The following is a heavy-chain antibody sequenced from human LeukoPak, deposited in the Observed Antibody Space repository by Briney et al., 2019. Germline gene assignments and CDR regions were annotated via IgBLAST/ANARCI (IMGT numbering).Heavy chain of an antibody. J-gene: IGHJ4*02. Sequence: GGSLRLSCAASGFTFSTHWMSWVRQVPGKGLEWVANIKEDGSEKYNVDSVKGRFTISRDNAKKSLYLQMNSLRAEDSAIYYCTSGYLDDFWSGHFWGQGTQVTVSS. V-gene: IGHV3-7*01. CDR1: GFTFSTHW. CDR2: IKEDGSEK. CDR3: TSGYLDDFWSGHF. D-gene: IGHD3-3*01.